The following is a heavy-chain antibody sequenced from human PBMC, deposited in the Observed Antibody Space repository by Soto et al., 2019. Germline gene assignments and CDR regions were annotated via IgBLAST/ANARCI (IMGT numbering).Heavy chain of an antibody. CDR3: ARWPQPRYTADPYAVDV. J-gene: IGHJ6*02. CDR2: IVPSLDTT. CDR1: GGTFSSSG. Sequence: SVKVSCKASGGTFSSSGFSWVRQAPGQGLEWMGMIVPSLDTTNYAQKFQARVTITADEVTSTAYMELRSLRSEDTAVYYCARWPQPRYTADPYAVDVWGQGTRVTV. D-gene: IGHD3-16*02. V-gene: IGHV1-69*11.